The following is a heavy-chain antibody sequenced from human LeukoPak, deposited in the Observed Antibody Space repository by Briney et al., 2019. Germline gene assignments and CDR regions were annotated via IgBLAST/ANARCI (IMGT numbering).Heavy chain of an antibody. CDR1: GGTFSSYA. Sequence: ASVKVSCKASGGTFSSYAISWVRQAPGQGLEWMGGIIPIFGTANYAQKFQGRVTITADESTSTAYMELSSLRSEDTAVYFCASAPRYSSSWPNNWFDPWGQGTLVTVSS. D-gene: IGHD6-13*01. J-gene: IGHJ5*02. V-gene: IGHV1-69*13. CDR2: IIPIFGTA. CDR3: ASAPRYSSSWPNNWFDP.